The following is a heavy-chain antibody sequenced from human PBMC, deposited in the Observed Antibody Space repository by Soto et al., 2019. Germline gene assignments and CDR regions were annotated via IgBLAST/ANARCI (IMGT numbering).Heavy chain of an antibody. CDR1: GIIFVDYP. Sequence: GGSLRMSCTDSGIIFVDYPMSWFSQAPGKGLEWVGFIRSKAYGGTTEYAASVKGRFTISRDDSKSIAYLQMNSLKTEDTAVYYCTRTGSDYDFWTGYYYMDVWGKGTTVTVS. D-gene: IGHD3-3*01. CDR2: IRSKAYGGTT. V-gene: IGHV3-49*03. J-gene: IGHJ6*03. CDR3: TRTGSDYDFWTGYYYMDV.